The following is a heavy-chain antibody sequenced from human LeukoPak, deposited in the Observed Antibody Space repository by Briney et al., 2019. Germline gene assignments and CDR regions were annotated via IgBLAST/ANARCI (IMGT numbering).Heavy chain of an antibody. D-gene: IGHD3-16*01. CDR1: GYTFTGYY. CDR3: ARGYDYVWGSYCPIVYFDY. V-gene: IGHV1-2*02. J-gene: IGHJ4*02. CDR2: INPNSGGT. Sequence: ASVKVSCKASGYTFTGYYMHWVRQAPGQGLEWMGWINPNSGGTNYAQKFQGRVTMTRDTSISTAYMELSRLRSDDTAVYYCARGYDYVWGSYCPIVYFDYWGQGTLVTVSS.